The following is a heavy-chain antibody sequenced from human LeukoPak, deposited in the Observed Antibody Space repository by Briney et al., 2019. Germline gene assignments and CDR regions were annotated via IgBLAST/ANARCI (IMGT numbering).Heavy chain of an antibody. CDR2: IYYSGST. D-gene: IGHD4-17*01. J-gene: IGHJ4*02. CDR3: ARGNYGDYAIDY. Sequence: SETLSLTCTVSGGSISSGGYYWSWIRQHPGKGLEWIGYIYYSGSTYYNPSLKGRVTISVDTSKNQFSLKLSSVTAADTAVYYCARGNYGDYAIDYWGQGTLVTVSS. CDR1: GGSISSGGYY. V-gene: IGHV4-31*03.